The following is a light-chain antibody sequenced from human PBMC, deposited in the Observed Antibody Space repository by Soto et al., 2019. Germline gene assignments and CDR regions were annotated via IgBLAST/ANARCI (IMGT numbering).Light chain of an antibody. V-gene: IGKV1-33*01. CDR1: QDISDN. CDR2: DAS. Sequence: DSQMTQSPSALSASVGDRVTITCQACQDISDNLNWYQQKQGKAPKVVIYDASNLEGEVPSRFSGSGSGTHFIFTISSLRPEDIGTYYCQQYDNLPLTFGQGTRLEIK. CDR3: QQYDNLPLT. J-gene: IGKJ5*01.